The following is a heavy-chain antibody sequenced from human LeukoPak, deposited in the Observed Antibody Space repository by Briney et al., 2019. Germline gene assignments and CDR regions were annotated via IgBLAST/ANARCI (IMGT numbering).Heavy chain of an antibody. CDR3: AKDRAGWFDP. V-gene: IGHV3-23*01. D-gene: IGHD3-10*01. Sequence: PGGTLRLSCAASGFTFSSYGMSWVRQAPGKGLEWVSAISGSGGSTYCADSVKGRFTISRDNSKNTLYLQMNSLRAEDTAVYYCAKDRAGWFDPWGQGTLVTVSS. J-gene: IGHJ5*02. CDR2: ISGSGGST. CDR1: GFTFSSYG.